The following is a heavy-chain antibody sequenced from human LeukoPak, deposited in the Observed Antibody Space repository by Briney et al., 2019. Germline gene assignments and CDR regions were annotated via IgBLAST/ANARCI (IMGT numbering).Heavy chain of an antibody. CDR1: GYTFNNYG. D-gene: IGHD2-15*01. J-gene: IGHJ4*02. CDR2: ISGYNGKI. V-gene: IGHV1-18*01. Sequence: ASVKVSCKASGYTFNNYGISWVRQATGQGLEWMGWISGYNGKIVYAPKFQDRITVTIDASASTAYMELRSLRSDDTAVYYCAKDEVGSAIVVLADYEEGLHYWGQGTLLTVSS. CDR3: AKDEVGSAIVVLADYEEGLHY.